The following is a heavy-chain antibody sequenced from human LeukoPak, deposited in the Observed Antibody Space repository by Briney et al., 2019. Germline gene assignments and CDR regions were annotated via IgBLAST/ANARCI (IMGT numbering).Heavy chain of an antibody. CDR1: AGSINSFY. CDR2: VFHTGHT. Sequence: SQTLSLTCTVSAGSINSFYWSWLRQPPGKGLEWIGYVFHTGHTNYNPSLKSRVTMSIDPSKDLFSLEVTSVTAADTAGYYCAGSIFGYPWFDPWGQGTLVTVSS. CDR3: AGSIFGYPWFDP. D-gene: IGHD3-9*01. V-gene: IGHV4-59*01. J-gene: IGHJ5*02.